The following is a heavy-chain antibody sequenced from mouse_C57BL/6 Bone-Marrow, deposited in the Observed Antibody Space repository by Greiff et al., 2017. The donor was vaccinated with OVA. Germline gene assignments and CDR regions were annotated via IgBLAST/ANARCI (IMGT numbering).Heavy chain of an antibody. Sequence: QVQLQQPGAELVKPGASVKLSCKASGYTFTSYWMHWVTQRPGQGLEWIGMIHPNSGSTNYNEKFKSKATLTVDKSSSTAYMQLSSLTSEDSAVYYCARRGDDYGTWFAYWGQGTLVTVSA. J-gene: IGHJ3*01. CDR3: ARRGDDYGTWFAY. V-gene: IGHV1-64*01. CDR2: IHPNSGST. D-gene: IGHD2-4*01. CDR1: GYTFTSYW.